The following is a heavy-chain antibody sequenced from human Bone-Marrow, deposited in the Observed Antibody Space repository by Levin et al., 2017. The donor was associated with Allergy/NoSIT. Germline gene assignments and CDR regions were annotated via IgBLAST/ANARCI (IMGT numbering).Heavy chain of an antibody. J-gene: IGHJ5*02. D-gene: IGHD4-17*01. V-gene: IGHV4-59*08. CDR2: IYYSGST. Sequence: PSETLSLTCTVSGGSISSYYWSWIRQPPGKGLEWIGYIYYSGSTNYNPSLKSRVTISVDTSKNQFSLKLSSVTAADTAVYYCARNYDYGVGVVNWFDPWGQGTLVTVSS. CDR3: ARNYDYGVGVVNWFDP. CDR1: GGSISSYY.